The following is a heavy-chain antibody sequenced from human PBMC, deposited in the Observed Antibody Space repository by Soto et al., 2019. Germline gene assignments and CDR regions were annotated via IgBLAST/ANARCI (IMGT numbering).Heavy chain of an antibody. CDR3: ARPLYYYDSSGYSSRGAFDI. CDR1: GYSFTSYW. V-gene: IGHV5-10-1*01. D-gene: IGHD3-22*01. CDR2: IDPSDSYT. Sequence: GESLKISCKGSGYSFTSYWISWVRQMPGKGLEWMGRIDPSDSYTNYSPSFQGHVTISADKSISTAYLQWSSLKASDTAMYYCARPLYYYDSSGYSSRGAFDIWGQGTMVT. J-gene: IGHJ3*02.